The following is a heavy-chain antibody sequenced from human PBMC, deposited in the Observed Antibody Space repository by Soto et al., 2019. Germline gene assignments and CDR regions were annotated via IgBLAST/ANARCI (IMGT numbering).Heavy chain of an antibody. J-gene: IGHJ4*02. Sequence: QVQLVESGGGVVQPGRSLRLSCVASGFTFSSYAIHWVRQAPGKGLEWVAIISYDASNKYYADSVKGRFTISRDNSQNPLLLQMNSLRAGDTAVYYCARGYSSSSAAFDYWGQGTLVTVSS. CDR3: ARGYSSSSAAFDY. CDR2: ISYDASNK. CDR1: GFTFSSYA. V-gene: IGHV3-30-3*01. D-gene: IGHD6-13*01.